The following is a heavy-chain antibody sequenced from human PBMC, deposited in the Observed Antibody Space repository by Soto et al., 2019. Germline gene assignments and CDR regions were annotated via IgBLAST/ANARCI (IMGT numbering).Heavy chain of an antibody. D-gene: IGHD1-26*01. CDR2: IYYSGST. V-gene: IGHV4-39*01. J-gene: IGHJ4*02. CDR3: ARHKVGATIIIDY. CDR1: GGSISSSSYY. Sequence: QLQLQESGPGLVKPSETLSLTCTVSGGSISSSSYYWGWIRQPPGKGLEWIGSIYYSGSTYYNPSLKSRVTISVDTSKNQFSLKLSSVTAADTAVYYCARHKVGATIIIDYWGQGTLVTVSS.